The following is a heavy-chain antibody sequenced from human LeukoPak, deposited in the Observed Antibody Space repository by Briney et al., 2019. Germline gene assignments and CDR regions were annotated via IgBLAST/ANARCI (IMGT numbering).Heavy chain of an antibody. V-gene: IGHV4-34*01. D-gene: IGHD2-2*01. J-gene: IGHJ5*02. Sequence: SETLSLTCAVYGGSFSGYYWSWIRQPPGKGLEWIGEINHSGSTNYNPSLKSRVTISVDTSKNQFSLKLSSVTAADTAVYYCARRPGRYCSSTSCYFHWFDPWGQGTLVTVTS. CDR2: INHSGST. CDR3: ARRPGRYCSSTSCYFHWFDP. CDR1: GGSFSGYY.